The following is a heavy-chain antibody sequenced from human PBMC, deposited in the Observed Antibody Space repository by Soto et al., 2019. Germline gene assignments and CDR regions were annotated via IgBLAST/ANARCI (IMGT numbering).Heavy chain of an antibody. V-gene: IGHV4-59*08. Sequence: QVQLQESGPGLVKPSETLSLTCTVSGGSISSYYWSWIRQPPGKGLEWIGYIYYSGSTNYNPSLKSRVTISVDTSKNQFSLKLSSVTAADTAVYYCARRYGDAFDIWGQGTMFTVPS. CDR1: GGSISSYY. J-gene: IGHJ3*02. CDR2: IYYSGST. D-gene: IGHD1-20*01. CDR3: ARRYGDAFDI.